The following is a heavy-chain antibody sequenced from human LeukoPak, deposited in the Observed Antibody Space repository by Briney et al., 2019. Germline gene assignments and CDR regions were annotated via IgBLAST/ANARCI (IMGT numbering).Heavy chain of an antibody. CDR3: AKGHMVRGSYGMDV. J-gene: IGHJ6*04. Sequence: GGSLRLSCAASGLTFSSYAMSWVRQAPGKGLEWVSGISGLGSNTYCADSVKGRFTISRDNSKNTLYLQMNSLRAEDTAVYYCAKGHMVRGSYGMDVWGKGTTVTVSS. V-gene: IGHV3-23*01. CDR2: ISGLGSNT. D-gene: IGHD3-10*01. CDR1: GLTFSSYA.